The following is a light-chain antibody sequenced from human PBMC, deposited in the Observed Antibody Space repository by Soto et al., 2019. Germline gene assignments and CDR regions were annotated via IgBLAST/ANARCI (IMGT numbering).Light chain of an antibody. CDR3: SAYTSCSAL. V-gene: IGLV2-14*01. J-gene: IGLJ1*01. CDR2: EVS. CDR1: SSDVGSYNY. Sequence: QSVLTQPASVSGSPGQLITISCTGTSSDVGSYNYVSWYQPHPGKDPKLMIYEVSDRPSGISRRFSGSKSGNTASLTISGLHTEDEADYYCSAYTSCSALFGTGTKLTV.